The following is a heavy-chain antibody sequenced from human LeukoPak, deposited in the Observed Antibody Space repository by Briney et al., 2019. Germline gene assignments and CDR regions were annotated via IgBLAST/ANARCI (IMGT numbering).Heavy chain of an antibody. CDR1: GFTFNGSA. D-gene: IGHD4-17*01. V-gene: IGHV3-73*01. CDR3: TRRHYGDYVVDN. J-gene: IGHJ4*02. Sequence: GGSLRLSCATSGFTFNGSALHWVRQASGQGLEWVGRIRSKAHRYATAYAASVKARFNVSRDDSKNMAYLQMNSLKPEDTAIYYCTRRHYGDYVVDNWGQGTLVTVSS. CDR2: IRSKAHRYAT.